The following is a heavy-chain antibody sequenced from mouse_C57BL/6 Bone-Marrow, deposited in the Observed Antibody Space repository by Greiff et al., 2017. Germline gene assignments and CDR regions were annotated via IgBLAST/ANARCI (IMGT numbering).Heavy chain of an antibody. V-gene: IGHV1-42*01. CDR2: INPSTGGT. CDR3: ARGGIITPGGY. CDR1: GYSFTGYY. J-gene: IGHJ2*01. Sequence: EVQLQQSGPELVKPGASVKISCKASGYSFTGYYMNWVKQSPEKSLEWIGEINPSTGGTTYNQKFKAKATLTVDKSSSTAYMQLKSLTSEDSAVYYCARGGIITPGGYWGQGTTLTVSS. D-gene: IGHD1-1*01.